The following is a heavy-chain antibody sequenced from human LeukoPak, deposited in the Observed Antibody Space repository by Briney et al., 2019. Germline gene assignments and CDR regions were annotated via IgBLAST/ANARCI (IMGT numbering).Heavy chain of an antibody. CDR1: GFTFSSYG. CDR3: AKNYDSSGYPLLDY. Sequence: GGSLRLSCAASGFTFSSYGMHWVRQAPGKGLEWVAVISYDGSNKYYADSVKGRFTISRDNSKNTLYLQMNSLRAEDTAVYYCAKNYDSSGYPLLDYWGQGTLVTVSS. J-gene: IGHJ4*02. CDR2: ISYDGSNK. V-gene: IGHV3-30*18. D-gene: IGHD3-22*01.